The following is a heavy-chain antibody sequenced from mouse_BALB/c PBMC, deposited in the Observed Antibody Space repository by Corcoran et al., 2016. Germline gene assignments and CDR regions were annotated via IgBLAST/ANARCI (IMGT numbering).Heavy chain of an antibody. V-gene: IGHV9-3-1*01. CDR1: GYTFTNYG. D-gene: IGHD1-2*01. CDR3: ARRATTAMAWFAY. CDR2: INTYTGEP. Sequence: QIQLVQSGPELKKPGETVKISCKASGYTFTNYGMNWVKQAPGKGLKWMGWINTYTGEPTYADDFKGRFAFSLETSASTAYLQINNLKNEDTATYFCARRATTAMAWFAYWGQGTLVTVSA. J-gene: IGHJ3*01.